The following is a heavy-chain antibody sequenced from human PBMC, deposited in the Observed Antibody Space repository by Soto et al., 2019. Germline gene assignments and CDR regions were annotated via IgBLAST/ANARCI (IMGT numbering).Heavy chain of an antibody. Sequence: SETLSLTCTVSGGSISSYYWSWIRQPPGKGLEWIGYIYYSGSTNYNPSLKSRVTISVDTSKNQFSLKLSSVTAADTAVYYCARDSYDILTGSYYYYGMDVWGQGTTVTVSS. V-gene: IGHV4-59*01. D-gene: IGHD3-9*01. CDR1: GGSISSYY. CDR3: ARDSYDILTGSYYYYGMDV. J-gene: IGHJ6*02. CDR2: IYYSGST.